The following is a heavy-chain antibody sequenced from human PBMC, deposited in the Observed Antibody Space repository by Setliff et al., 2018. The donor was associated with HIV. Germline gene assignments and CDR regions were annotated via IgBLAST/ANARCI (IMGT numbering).Heavy chain of an antibody. Sequence: PGGSLRLSCTASGISFGDVALNWVRQAPGKGLEWIGFIRTKAHGGTTEYAASVRGRFTISRDDSESIAYLQMNSLNTEDTAMYYCTRDSGTESGSPWWYFALWCRGTLVTVSS. J-gene: IGHJ2*01. CDR1: GISFGDVA. D-gene: IGHD1-26*01. CDR2: IRTKAHGGTT. V-gene: IGHV3-49*04. CDR3: TRDSGTESGSPWWYFAL.